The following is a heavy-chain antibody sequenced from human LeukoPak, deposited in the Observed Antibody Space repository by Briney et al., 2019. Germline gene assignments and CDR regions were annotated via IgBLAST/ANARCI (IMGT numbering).Heavy chain of an antibody. D-gene: IGHD3-16*01. CDR2: IKSKVNGGTI. CDR3: ATGGYYFDY. V-gene: IGHV3-15*07. Sequence: GGSLRLSCTASGFTFSNAWMNWVRQAPGKGLEWVGRIKSKVNGGTIDYAAPVKGRFTISRDDSKSTFSLQMNSLKTEDTAVYYCATGGYYFDYWGQGTLVTVSS. CDR1: GFTFSNAW. J-gene: IGHJ4*02.